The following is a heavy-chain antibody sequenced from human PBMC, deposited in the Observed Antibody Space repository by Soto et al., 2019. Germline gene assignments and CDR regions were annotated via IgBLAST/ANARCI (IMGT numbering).Heavy chain of an antibody. D-gene: IGHD3-22*01. CDR1: GGSISSYY. J-gene: IGHJ3*02. CDR3: ARDRDYDSSGYYDAFDI. Sequence: PSETLSLTCTVSGGSISSYYWSWIRQPPGKGLEWIGYIYYSGSTNYNPSLKSRVTISVDTSKNQFSLKLSSVTAADTAVYYCARDRDYDSSGYYDAFDIWGQGTMVTV. V-gene: IGHV4-59*01. CDR2: IYYSGST.